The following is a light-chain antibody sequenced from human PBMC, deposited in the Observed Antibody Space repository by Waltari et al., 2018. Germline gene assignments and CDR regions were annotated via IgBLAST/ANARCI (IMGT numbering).Light chain of an antibody. CDR1: SSDVGSYNY. V-gene: IGLV2-14*03. CDR2: DVS. CDR3: SSYTTSSTLV. J-gene: IGLJ7*01. Sequence: QSALTQPASVSASPGQSFPIPCTGTSSDVGSYNYVSWYQHHPGKAPKLMIDDVSNRPSGVSNRFSGSKSGNTASLTISGLQAEDEADYYCSSYTTSSTLVFGGGTQLTVL.